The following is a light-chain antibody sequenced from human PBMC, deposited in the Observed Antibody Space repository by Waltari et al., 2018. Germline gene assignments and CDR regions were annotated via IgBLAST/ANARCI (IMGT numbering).Light chain of an antibody. Sequence: QAVVTQEPSLTVSPGGTVTLTCGSSTGDVTSGPYPYWFQQKPGQSPSTLIYDTSNKHSLTPCRFSGSLLGRKASLTLSGAQAWDQDWFHCFLPYCDGLVFGGRTKLTV. CDR1: TGDVTSGPY. J-gene: IGLJ3*02. V-gene: IGLV7-46*01. CDR3: FLPYCDGLV. CDR2: DTS.